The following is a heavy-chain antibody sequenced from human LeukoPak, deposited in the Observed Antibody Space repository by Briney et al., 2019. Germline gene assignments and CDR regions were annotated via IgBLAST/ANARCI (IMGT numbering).Heavy chain of an antibody. Sequence: GGSLRLSCAASGFTFSSYAMSWVRQAPGKGLEWVSAISGSGGSTYYADSVKGRFTISRDNSKNTLYLQMNSLRAEDTAVYYCAKALNYDFWSDLDGFLFDIWGQGTMVTVSS. CDR1: GFTFSSYA. J-gene: IGHJ3*02. CDR2: ISGSGGST. CDR3: AKALNYDFWSDLDGFLFDI. V-gene: IGHV3-23*01. D-gene: IGHD3-3*01.